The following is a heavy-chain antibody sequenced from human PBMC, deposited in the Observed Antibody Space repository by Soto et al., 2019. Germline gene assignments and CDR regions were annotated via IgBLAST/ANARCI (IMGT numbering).Heavy chain of an antibody. V-gene: IGHV4-31*03. J-gene: IGHJ6*02. Sequence: PSETLSLTCTVSGGSISSGGYYWSWIQKHPGKGLEWIGYIYYSGSTYYNPSLKSRVTISVDTSKNQFSLKLSSVTAADTAVYYCARWATAYYYGMDVWGQGTTVTVSS. CDR2: IYYSGST. CDR1: GGSISSGGYY. CDR3: ARWATAYYYGMDV. D-gene: IGHD4-4*01.